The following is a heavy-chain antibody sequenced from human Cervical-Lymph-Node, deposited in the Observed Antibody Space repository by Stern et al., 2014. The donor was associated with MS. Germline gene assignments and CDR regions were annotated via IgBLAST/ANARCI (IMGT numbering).Heavy chain of an antibody. Sequence: VQLEESGPGLVKPSETLSLTCSISGGSVNSNRYYWGWIRQPPGKGLEWIGIIYYSGATFYKPSLKSRVSISMATSKNQLSLKLSAVTAADTAVYYCGRAGLDDTFDVWGQGTMVTVSS. CDR1: GGSVNSNRYY. V-gene: IGHV4-39*01. D-gene: IGHD3/OR15-3a*01. CDR3: GRAGLDDTFDV. J-gene: IGHJ3*01. CDR2: IYYSGAT.